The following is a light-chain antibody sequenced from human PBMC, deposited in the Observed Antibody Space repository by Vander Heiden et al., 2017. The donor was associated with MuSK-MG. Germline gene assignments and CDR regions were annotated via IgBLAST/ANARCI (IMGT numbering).Light chain of an antibody. CDR3: QQRDSTPIT. Sequence: DIEMTKSPSSLSASLGERVTITCRASQSISSYLNWYQQKPGKAPKLLIYAASSLQSGVPSRFSGSGSGTDFTLTISSRQPEDFATYYCQQRDSTPITFGHGTKVDIK. J-gene: IGKJ3*01. CDR2: AAS. CDR1: QSISSY. V-gene: IGKV1-39*01.